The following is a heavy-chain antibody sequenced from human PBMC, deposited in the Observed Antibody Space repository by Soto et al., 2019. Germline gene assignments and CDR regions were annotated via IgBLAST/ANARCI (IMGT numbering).Heavy chain of an antibody. Sequence: QLQLQESGPGLVKPSETLSLTCTVSGGSISSRGYYWGWIRQPPGKGLEWIGTIYYSGSTYYNPSLKSRVTISVDTSKNQFSLKLISGTAADTAVYYCATSNWFDPWGQGTLVTVSS. CDR3: ATSNWFDP. J-gene: IGHJ5*02. V-gene: IGHV4-39*01. CDR2: IYYSGST. CDR1: GGSISSRGYY.